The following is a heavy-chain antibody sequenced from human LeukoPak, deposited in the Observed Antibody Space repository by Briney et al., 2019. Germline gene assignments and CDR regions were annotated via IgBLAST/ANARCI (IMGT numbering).Heavy chain of an antibody. CDR2: IKQDGSEK. CDR3: ARVLLWFGETPDGFDI. CDR1: GFTFSTYW. V-gene: IGHV3-7*02. D-gene: IGHD3-10*01. J-gene: IGHJ3*02. Sequence: GGSLRLFCAASGFTFSTYWMSWVRQAPGKGLEWVANIKQDGSEKYYVDSVKGRFTISRDNAKNSLYLQMNSLRAEDTAVYYCARVLLWFGETPDGFDIWGQGTMVTVSS.